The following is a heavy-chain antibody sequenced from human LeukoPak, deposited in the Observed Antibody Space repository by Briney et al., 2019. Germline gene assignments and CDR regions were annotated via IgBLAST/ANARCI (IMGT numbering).Heavy chain of an antibody. CDR2: IYHSGST. CDR1: GYSISSGYY. Sequence: SETLSLTCAVSGYSISSGYYWGWIRQPPGKGLEWIGSIYHSGSTYYNPSLKSRVTISVDTSKNQFSLKLSSATAADTAVYYCASIAVAGYFDYWGQGTLVTVSS. J-gene: IGHJ4*02. CDR3: ASIAVAGYFDY. V-gene: IGHV4-38-2*01. D-gene: IGHD6-19*01.